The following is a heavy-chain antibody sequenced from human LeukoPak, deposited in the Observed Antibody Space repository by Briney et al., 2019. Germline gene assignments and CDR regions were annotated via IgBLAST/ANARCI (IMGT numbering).Heavy chain of an antibody. V-gene: IGHV1-18*01. J-gene: IGHJ5*02. CDR1: GYTFTSYG. CDR3: ARSPRVNNWFDP. Sequence: ASVKVSCTASGYTFTSYGISWVRQAPGQGLEWMGWISAYNGNTNYAQKLQGRVTMTTDTSTSTAYMELRSLRSDDTAVYYCARSPRVNNWFDPWGQGTLVTVSS. CDR2: ISAYNGNT.